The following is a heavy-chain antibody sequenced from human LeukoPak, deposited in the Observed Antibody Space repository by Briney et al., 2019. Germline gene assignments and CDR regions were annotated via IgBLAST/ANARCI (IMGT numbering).Heavy chain of an antibody. CDR2: VYSNGNT. Sequence: SETLSLTCTVSGGSIKNNYWSWIRQPPGKALEWIGYVYSNGNTNYNPSLKSRVTMSIETSNNQFSLKVPSVTAADTAVYYCAGGTFDGPLYGTYWYFHVWGRGTLVTVSS. V-gene: IGHV4-59*01. D-gene: IGHD1-14*01. CDR3: AGGTFDGPLYGTYWYFHV. CDR1: GGSIKNNY. J-gene: IGHJ2*01.